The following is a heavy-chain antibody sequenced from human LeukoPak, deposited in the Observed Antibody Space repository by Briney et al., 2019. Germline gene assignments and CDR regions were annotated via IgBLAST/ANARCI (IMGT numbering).Heavy chain of an antibody. D-gene: IGHD3-3*01. CDR2: IIPIFGTA. CDR3: ARQGVVIWSALDYYYYMDV. V-gene: IGHV1-69*06. CDR1: GGTFSSYA. Sequence: ASVKVSCKASGGTFSSYAISWVRQAPGQGLEWMGGIIPIFGTANYAQKFQGRVTITADKSTSTAYMELSSLRSEDTAVYYCARQGVVIWSALDYYYYMDVWGKGTTVTVSS. J-gene: IGHJ6*03.